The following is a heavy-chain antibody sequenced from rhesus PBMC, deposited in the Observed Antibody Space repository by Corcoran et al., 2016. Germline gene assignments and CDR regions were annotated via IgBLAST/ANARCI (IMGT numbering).Heavy chain of an antibody. CDR1: GGSISSRNW. V-gene: IGHV4S12*01. J-gene: IGHJ4*01. CDR2: IYSNTDRT. D-gene: IGHD3-9*01. Sequence: QVQLQESGPGMVKPSETLSLTCAVLGGSISSRNWWGRIRQPPGKGLAWFGGIYSNTDRTNYNPSLKNRVTISKDTSKNQFSLKLSSVTAADTAVYYCARGVYYEDDCGYRLYYYFDYWGQGVLVTVSS. CDR3: ARGVYYEDDCGYRLYYYFDY.